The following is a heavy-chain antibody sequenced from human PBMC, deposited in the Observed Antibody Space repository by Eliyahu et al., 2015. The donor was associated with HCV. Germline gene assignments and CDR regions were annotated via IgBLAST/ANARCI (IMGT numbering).Heavy chain of an antibody. J-gene: IGHJ6*02. CDR2: IKQDGSEK. Sequence: EVQLVESGGGLVQPGGSLXLSCAASGFPFXSXWRXWVRQAPGKGLEWVANIKQDGSEKYYVDSVKGRFTISRDNAKNSLYLQMNSLRAEDTAVYYCARDLRYCSSTSCFFGMDVWGQGTTVTVSS. CDR3: ARDLRYCSSTSCFFGMDV. D-gene: IGHD2-2*01. CDR1: GFPFXSXW. V-gene: IGHV3-7*05.